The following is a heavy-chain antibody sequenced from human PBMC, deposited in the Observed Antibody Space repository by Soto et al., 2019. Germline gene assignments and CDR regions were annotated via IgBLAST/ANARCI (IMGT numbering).Heavy chain of an antibody. V-gene: IGHV4-30-4*01. D-gene: IGHD3-3*01. CDR1: GGSISSGDYY. Sequence: SETLSLTCTVSGGSISSGDYYWSWIRQPPGKGLEWIGYIYYSGSTYYNPSLKSRVTISVDTSKNQFSLKLSSVTAADTAVYYCARGRYYDFWSGYYTDYYYYGMDVWGQGTTVTVSS. CDR3: ARGRYYDFWSGYYTDYYYYGMDV. CDR2: IYYSGST. J-gene: IGHJ6*02.